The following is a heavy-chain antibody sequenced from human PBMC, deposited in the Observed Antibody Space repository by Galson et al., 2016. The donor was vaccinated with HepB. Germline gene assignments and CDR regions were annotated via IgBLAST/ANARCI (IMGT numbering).Heavy chain of an antibody. V-gene: IGHV3-74*01. Sequence: SLRLSCAVSGFTFRNHQMHWLRQVPGKGLVWVSRIEPDGNSPIYADSVKGRFTISRDNAESMLYLQMNSLRAEDTAIYYCARDLSGPDYWGQGTLVTVSS. CDR3: ARDLSGPDY. CDR2: IEPDGNSP. J-gene: IGHJ4*02. CDR1: GFTFRNHQ.